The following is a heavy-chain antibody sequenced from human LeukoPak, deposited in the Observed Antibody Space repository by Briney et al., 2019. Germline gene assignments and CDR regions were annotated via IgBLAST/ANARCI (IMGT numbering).Heavy chain of an antibody. V-gene: IGHV3-64*01. Sequence: GGSLRLSCAASGFTFSEYSMHWVRQAPGKGLEYVSAISTNGGSTYYANSVKGRFTISRDDPKNTLDLQMGSLRPEDMAVYYCARGFRYYGSGVDYWGQGTLVTVSS. J-gene: IGHJ4*02. CDR3: ARGFRYYGSGVDY. CDR2: ISTNGGST. CDR1: GFTFSEYS. D-gene: IGHD3-10*01.